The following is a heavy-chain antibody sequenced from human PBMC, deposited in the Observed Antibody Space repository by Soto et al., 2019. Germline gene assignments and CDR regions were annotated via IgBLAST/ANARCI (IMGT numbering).Heavy chain of an antibody. Sequence: GGSLRLSCAASGFTFSFYSMNWVRQAPGKGLEWVSYIRSNSNTIYYADSVKGRFTISRDNAGNSMYLQMNSLRAEDTAVYYCVRKRRTGTTLGPIDYWGQGTLVTVSS. CDR2: IRSNSNTI. V-gene: IGHV3-48*01. J-gene: IGHJ4*02. D-gene: IGHD1-1*01. CDR3: VRKRRTGTTLGPIDY. CDR1: GFTFSFYS.